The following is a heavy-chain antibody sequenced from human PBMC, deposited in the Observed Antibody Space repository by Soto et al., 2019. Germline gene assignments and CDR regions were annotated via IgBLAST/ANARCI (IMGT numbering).Heavy chain of an antibody. V-gene: IGHV4-34*01. CDR1: GGSFTDYY. Sequence: QVQLRQWGAGLLKPSETLVLTCAVSGGSFTDYYWGWIRQSPGKGLEWIGEINHSASSTYNPSLRSRVTMLVDTSKKQFSLRLTSVTAADTAMYYCARGEYDSSGLYSWAPLGFDVWGQGTTVTVSS. J-gene: IGHJ6*02. D-gene: IGHD3-22*01. CDR2: INHSASS. CDR3: ARGEYDSSGLYSWAPLGFDV.